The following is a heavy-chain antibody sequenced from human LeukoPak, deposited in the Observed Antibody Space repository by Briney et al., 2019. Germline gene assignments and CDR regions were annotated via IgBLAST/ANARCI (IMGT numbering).Heavy chain of an antibody. V-gene: IGHV1-69*05. CDR3: ARAGYDFSIGFYYYYYMDV. Sequence: ASVKVSCKASGDTFSSYAISWVRQAPGQGLEWMGGIIPSFGTANYAQKLQGRVTITTDGSTSTAYMELSSLRSEDTAVYYCARAGYDFSIGFYYYYYMDVWGKGTTVTVSS. CDR1: GDTFSSYA. J-gene: IGHJ6*03. D-gene: IGHD3-3*01. CDR2: IIPSFGTA.